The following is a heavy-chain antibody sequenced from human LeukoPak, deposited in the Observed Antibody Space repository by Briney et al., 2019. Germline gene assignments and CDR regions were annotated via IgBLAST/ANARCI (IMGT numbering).Heavy chain of an antibody. D-gene: IGHD1-26*01. V-gene: IGHV4-4*07. CDR1: GGSISSYH. CDR2: IYPSGST. J-gene: IGHJ3*02. Sequence: SETLSLTCTVSGGSISSYHWSWIRQSAGKGLEWIGRIYPSGSTNYNPSLKSRVTISVDTSKNQFSLKLSSVTAADTAVYYCAGRWDEDSGRGDDAFDIWGQGTMVTVSS. CDR3: AGRWDEDSGRGDDAFDI.